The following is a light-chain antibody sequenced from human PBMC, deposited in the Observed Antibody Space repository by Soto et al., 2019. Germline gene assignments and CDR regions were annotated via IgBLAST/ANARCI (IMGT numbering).Light chain of an antibody. Sequence: DIQMTQSPSSLSASVGDRVTITCQASQDISNYLNWYQQKPGKAPKLLIYDASNLETGVPSRFSGSGSGTAFTFTISSLQPEDIATYYCQQYDNPITFGQGTRLEIK. J-gene: IGKJ5*01. V-gene: IGKV1-33*01. CDR2: DAS. CDR3: QQYDNPIT. CDR1: QDISNY.